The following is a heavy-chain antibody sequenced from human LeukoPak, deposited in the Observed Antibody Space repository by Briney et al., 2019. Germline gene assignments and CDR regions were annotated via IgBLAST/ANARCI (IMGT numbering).Heavy chain of an antibody. CDR3: AARDVLTGSHDY. D-gene: IGHD3-9*01. CDR2: INHSGST. J-gene: IGHJ4*02. CDR1: GGSFSGYY. V-gene: IGHV4-34*01. Sequence: SETLSLTCAVYGGSFSGYYWSWIRQPPGKGLEWIGEINHSGSTNYNPSLKSRVTISVDTSKSQFSLKLSSVTAADTAVYYCAARDVLTGSHDYWGQGTLVTVSS.